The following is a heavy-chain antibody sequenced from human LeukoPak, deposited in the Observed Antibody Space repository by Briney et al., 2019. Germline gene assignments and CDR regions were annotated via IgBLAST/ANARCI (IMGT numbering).Heavy chain of an antibody. Sequence: GASVKVSCKASGYTFRNYGILWVRQAPGQGLEWMGWVSPYNDNTNYAQNFQGRVTMTTDTSTNLVYMELRSLRYDDTAVYYCAREGHDYGDNTPDYWGRGTLVTVSS. V-gene: IGHV1-18*01. D-gene: IGHD4-17*01. CDR1: GYTFRNYG. J-gene: IGHJ4*02. CDR2: VSPYNDNT. CDR3: AREGHDYGDNTPDY.